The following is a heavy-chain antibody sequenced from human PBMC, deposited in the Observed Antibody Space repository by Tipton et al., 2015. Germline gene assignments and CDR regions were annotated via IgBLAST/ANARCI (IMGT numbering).Heavy chain of an antibody. Sequence: SLRLSCTASGFNVSTHYMSWVRQAPGKGPEWVSIIYSGGSPFYADSVNGRFTISRDNSKNTLYLQMNSLRVEDTAVYYCARDGRIAAVGPQTFFDFWGQGTLVTVSS. D-gene: IGHD6-13*01. CDR1: GFNVSTHY. CDR2: IYSGGSP. V-gene: IGHV3-53*01. CDR3: ARDGRIAAVGPQTFFDF. J-gene: IGHJ4*02.